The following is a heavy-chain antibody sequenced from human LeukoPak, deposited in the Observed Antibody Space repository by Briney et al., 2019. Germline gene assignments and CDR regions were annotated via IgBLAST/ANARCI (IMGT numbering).Heavy chain of an antibody. CDR1: GFTFSSYG. CDR2: IRYDGSNK. D-gene: IGHD3-22*01. V-gene: IGHV3-30*02. J-gene: IGHJ4*02. Sequence: PGGSLRLSCAASGFTFSSYGMHWVRQAPGKGLEWVAFIRYDGSNKYYADSVKGRFTISRDNSKNTLYLQMNSLRAEDTAAYYCAKVRGRDSSGLTYWGQGTLVTVSS. CDR3: AKVRGRDSSGLTY.